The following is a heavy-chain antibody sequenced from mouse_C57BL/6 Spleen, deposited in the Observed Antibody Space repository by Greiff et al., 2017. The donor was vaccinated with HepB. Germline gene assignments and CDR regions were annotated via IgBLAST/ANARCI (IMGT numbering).Heavy chain of an antibody. CDR2: IRNKANNHAT. CDR3: TGGYDYDRGYFDY. CDR1: GFTFSDAW. V-gene: IGHV6-6*01. J-gene: IGHJ2*01. D-gene: IGHD2-4*01. Sequence: EVQLVESGGGLVQPGGSMKLSCAASGFTFSDAWMDWVRQSPEKGLEWVAEIRNKANNHATYYAESVKGRFTISRDDSKSSVYLQMNSLRAEDTGIYYCTGGYDYDRGYFDYWGQGTTLTVSS.